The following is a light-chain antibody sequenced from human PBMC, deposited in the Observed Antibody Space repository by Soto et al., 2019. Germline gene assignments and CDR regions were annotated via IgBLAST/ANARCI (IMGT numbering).Light chain of an antibody. CDR1: QSVLYSSNNKNY. Sequence: DIVMTHSPASLAVSLGEMATINCKSSQSVLYSSNNKNYLAWYQQKPGQPPKLLIYWASTRESGVPDRFSGSGSGTDFTLTISRLEPEDFAVYYCQQYGSSPWTFGQGTKVDIK. CDR3: QQYGSSPWT. J-gene: IGKJ1*01. V-gene: IGKV4-1*01. CDR2: WAS.